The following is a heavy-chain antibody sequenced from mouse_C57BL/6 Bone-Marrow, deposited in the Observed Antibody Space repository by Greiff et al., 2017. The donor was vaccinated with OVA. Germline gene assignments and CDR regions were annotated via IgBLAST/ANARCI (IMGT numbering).Heavy chain of an antibody. CDR3: ARNPVLSHFDY. V-gene: IGHV2-9-1*01. CDR1: GFSLTSYA. J-gene: IGHJ2*01. Sequence: VKLKESGPGLVAPSQSLSITCTVSGFSLTSYAISWVRQPPGKGLEWLGVIWTGGGTHYNSALTSRLSISKDNSKSQVFLKMNSLQTDDTARYYCARNPVLSHFDYWGQGTTLTVSS. CDR2: IWTGGGT. D-gene: IGHD6-1*01.